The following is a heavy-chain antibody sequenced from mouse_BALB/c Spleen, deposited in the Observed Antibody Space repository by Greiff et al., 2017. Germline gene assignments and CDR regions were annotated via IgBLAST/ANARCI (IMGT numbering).Heavy chain of an antibody. CDR2: ISNGGGST. CDR1: GFTFSSYT. Sequence: EVKVVGSGGGLVQPGGSLKLSCAASGFTFSSYTMSWVRQTPEKRLEWVAYISNGGGSTYYPDTVKGRFTISRDNAKNTLYLQMSSLKSEDTAMYYCARYDYDGYFDVWGAGTTVTVSS. D-gene: IGHD2-4*01. J-gene: IGHJ1*01. V-gene: IGHV5-12-2*01. CDR3: ARYDYDGYFDV.